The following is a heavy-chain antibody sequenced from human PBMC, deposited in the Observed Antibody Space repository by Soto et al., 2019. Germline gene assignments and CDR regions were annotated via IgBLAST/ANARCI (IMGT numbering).Heavy chain of an antibody. CDR2: IYTSGST. J-gene: IGHJ4*02. CDR3: ARDKTYYYDSSGYSYFDY. CDR1: GGSISSYY. V-gene: IGHV4-4*07. D-gene: IGHD3-22*01. Sequence: SETLSLTCTVSGGSISSYYWSWIRQPAGKGLEWIGRIYTSGSTNYNPSLKSRVTMSVDTSKNQFSLKLSSVTAADTAVYYCARDKTYYYDSSGYSYFDYWGQGTLVTVSS.